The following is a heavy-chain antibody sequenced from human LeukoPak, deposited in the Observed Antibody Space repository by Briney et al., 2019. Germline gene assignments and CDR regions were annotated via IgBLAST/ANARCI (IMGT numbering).Heavy chain of an antibody. CDR3: ARGGRTVLDY. V-gene: IGHV4-59*01. CDR1: GGSISLYY. J-gene: IGHJ4*02. D-gene: IGHD3/OR15-3a*01. Sequence: SETLSLTCTVSGGSISLYYWNWIRQPPGKGLEWIGYISYSGSTNYNPSLKSRVTISVDTSKNQFSLKLSSVTAADTAVYYCARGGRTVLDYWGQGTLVTVSS. CDR2: ISYSGST.